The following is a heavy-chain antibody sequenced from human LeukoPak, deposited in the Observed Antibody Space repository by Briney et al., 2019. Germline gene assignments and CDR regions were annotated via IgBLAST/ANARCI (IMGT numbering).Heavy chain of an antibody. D-gene: IGHD6-13*01. CDR3: ARSGYSSSWYPDY. J-gene: IGHJ4*02. Sequence: GGSLRLSCAASGFTFSSNAMGWVRQAPGKGLEWVSAITASAASTYYADSVKGRFTISRDNAKNSLYLQMNSLGAEDTAVYYCARSGYSSSWYPDYWGQGTLVTVSS. CDR2: ITASAAST. CDR1: GFTFSSNA. V-gene: IGHV3-23*01.